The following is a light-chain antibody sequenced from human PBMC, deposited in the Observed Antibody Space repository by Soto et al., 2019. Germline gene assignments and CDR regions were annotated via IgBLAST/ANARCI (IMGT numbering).Light chain of an antibody. J-gene: IGKJ4*01. CDR3: QQVNSYPLT. CDR1: QDIANY. CDR2: ATS. V-gene: IGKV1-9*01. Sequence: DIQLTQTTSFLSASVGDRVTITCRASQDIANYLAWYQHKPGKAPKFLIYATSTLQSGVPSRFSGSGSGTDFTLTISSLQPEDFATYYCQQVNSYPLTCGGGTKVDIK.